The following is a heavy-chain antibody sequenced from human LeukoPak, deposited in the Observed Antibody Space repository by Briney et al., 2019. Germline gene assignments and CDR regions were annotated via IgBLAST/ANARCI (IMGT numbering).Heavy chain of an antibody. CDR3: SRVPSAYYDSSGYYSGDHFDY. Sequence: GGSLRLSCAASGFTFSSYSMNWVRQAPGKGLEWVSSISSSSSYIYYADSVKCRFTISRDNAKNSLYLQMNSLRAEDTAVYYCSRVPSAYYDSSGYYSGDHFDYWGQGTLVTVSS. J-gene: IGHJ4*02. CDR2: ISSSSSYI. CDR1: GFTFSSYS. D-gene: IGHD3-22*01. V-gene: IGHV3-21*01.